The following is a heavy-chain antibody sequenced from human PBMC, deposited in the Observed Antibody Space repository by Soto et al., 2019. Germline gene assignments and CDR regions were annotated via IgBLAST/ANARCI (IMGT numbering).Heavy chain of an antibody. CDR1: GLIFRNHA. Sequence: PGGSLRLSCTPYGLIFRNHAMNWVRQAPDKGLEWVSTISDSCVNTHYADSVKGRFTISRDDSRNTLYLQMNSLRGEDTAVYYCVSWLSAHFDYWRQGTLFTVSS. D-gene: IGHD3-10*01. CDR3: VSWLSAHFDY. V-gene: IGHV3-23*01. CDR2: ISDSCVNT. J-gene: IGHJ4*02.